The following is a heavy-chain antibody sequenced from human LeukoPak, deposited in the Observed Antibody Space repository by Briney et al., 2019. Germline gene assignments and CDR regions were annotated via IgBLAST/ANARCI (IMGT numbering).Heavy chain of an antibody. CDR2: ISGSGGST. CDR1: GFTFSSYA. J-gene: IGHJ4*02. D-gene: IGHD2-2*02. V-gene: IGHV3-23*01. Sequence: QPGGSLRLSCAASGFTFSSYAMSWVRQAPGKGLEWVSAISGSGGSTYYADSVKGRFTISRDNSKNTLYLQVNSLRAADTAVYYCATHPIVVVPAAIGNDRPMADYWGQGTLVTVSS. CDR3: ATHPIVVVPAAIGNDRPMADY.